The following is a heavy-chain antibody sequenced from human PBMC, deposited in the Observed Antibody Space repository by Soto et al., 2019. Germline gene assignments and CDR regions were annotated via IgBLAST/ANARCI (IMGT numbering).Heavy chain of an antibody. D-gene: IGHD6-19*01. J-gene: IGHJ4*02. V-gene: IGHV3-11*04. CDR1: GFTFSDYY. CDR2: ISSSGSTI. Sequence: GGSLRLSCAASGFTFSDYYMSWIRQAPGKGLEWVSYISSSGSTIYYADSVKGRFTISRDNSKNTLYLQMNSLRAEDTAVYYCARDSHSSGWYVGYFDYWGQGTLVTVSS. CDR3: ARDSHSSGWYVGYFDY.